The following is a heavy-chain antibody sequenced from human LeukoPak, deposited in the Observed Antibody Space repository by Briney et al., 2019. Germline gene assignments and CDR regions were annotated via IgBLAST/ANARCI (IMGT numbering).Heavy chain of an antibody. CDR2: ISGSGGST. D-gene: IGHD1-26*01. V-gene: IGHV3-23*01. CDR1: GFTFSNYA. Sequence: GGSLRLSCAASGFTFSNYAMSWVRQAPGKGLEWVSDISGSGGSTYYADSVKGRFTISRDNSKDTLDLQMDSLRAEDTAVYYCAKHPIVGATGNFDYWGQGTLVTVSS. CDR3: AKHPIVGATGNFDY. J-gene: IGHJ4*02.